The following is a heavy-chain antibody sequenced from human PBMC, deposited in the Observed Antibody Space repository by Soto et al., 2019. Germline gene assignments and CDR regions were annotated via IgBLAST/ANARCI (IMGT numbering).Heavy chain of an antibody. V-gene: IGHV5-51*01. CDR2: IYPGDFRT. J-gene: IGHJ6*02. Sequence: PGESLKISYKGSEFSFTTYWVGWVRQMPGKGLEWMGVIYPGDFRTRYSPPFQGQVTISADKSISTAYLQWSSLKASDTAIYYCARRGITGTTSRGDYYYGMDVWGQGTTVTVSS. CDR3: ARRGITGTTSRGDYYYGMDV. D-gene: IGHD1-20*01. CDR1: EFSFTTYW.